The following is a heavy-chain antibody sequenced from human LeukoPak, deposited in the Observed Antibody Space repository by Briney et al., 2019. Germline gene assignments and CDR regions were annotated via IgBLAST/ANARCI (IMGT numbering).Heavy chain of an antibody. CDR2: ISGSGGST. CDR1: GFTFSSYA. D-gene: IGHD6-13*01. CDR3: AKSLIPGYSSSWFTAPDDAFDI. V-gene: IGHV3-23*01. J-gene: IGHJ3*02. Sequence: GGSLRLSCAASGFTFSSYAMSWVRQAPGKGLEWVSAISGSGGSTYYADSVKGRFTISRDNSKNTLYLQMNSLRAEDTAVYYCAKSLIPGYSSSWFTAPDDAFDIWGQGTMVTVSS.